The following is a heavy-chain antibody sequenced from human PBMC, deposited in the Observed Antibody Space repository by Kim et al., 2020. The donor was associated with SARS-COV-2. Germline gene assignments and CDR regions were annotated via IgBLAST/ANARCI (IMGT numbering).Heavy chain of an antibody. J-gene: IGHJ4*02. V-gene: IGHV3-30*02. CDR3: AKAQLGDY. CDR2: DGINK. Sequence: DGINKYYADSVKGRFTISRDNSKNTLYLQMNSLRAEDTAVYYCAKAQLGDYWGQGTLVTVSS. D-gene: IGHD2-2*01.